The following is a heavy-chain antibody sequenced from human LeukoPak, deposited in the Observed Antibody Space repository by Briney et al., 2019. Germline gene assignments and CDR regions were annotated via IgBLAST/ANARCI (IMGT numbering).Heavy chain of an antibody. CDR1: KDTFTIYG. J-gene: IGHJ4*02. CDR3: ARSTMGARRTYDY. V-gene: IGHV1-8*01. CDR2: MNPNSGNT. Sequence: GASVKVSCKASKDTFTIYGVNWVRQATGLGLEWMGWMNPNSGNTGYAQKFQGRVTMTMNSSISTAYMELTSLTSEDTAVYYCARSTMGARRTYDYWGQGTLVTVSS. D-gene: IGHD1-26*01.